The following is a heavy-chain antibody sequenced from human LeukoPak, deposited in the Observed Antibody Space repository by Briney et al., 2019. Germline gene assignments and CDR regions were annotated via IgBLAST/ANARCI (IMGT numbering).Heavy chain of an antibody. V-gene: IGHV4-59*01. CDR1: GGSISSYY. CDR2: IYYSGST. CDR3: ARGLAGYSGGDDAFDI. D-gene: IGHD6-19*01. J-gene: IGHJ3*02. Sequence: SETLSLTCTVSGGSISSYYWSWIRQVPGKGLEWIGYIYYSGSTNYNPSLKSRVTISVDTSKNQFSLKVNSVTAADTAVYYCARGLAGYSGGDDAFDIWGQGTMVTVSS.